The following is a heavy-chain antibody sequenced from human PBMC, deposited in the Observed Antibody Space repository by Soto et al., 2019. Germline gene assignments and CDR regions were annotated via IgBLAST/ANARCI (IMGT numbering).Heavy chain of an antibody. V-gene: IGHV3-30*18. D-gene: IGHD1-26*01. CDR2: ISYDGSNK. J-gene: IGHJ6*02. Sequence: SLRLSCAASGFTFSSYGMHWVRQAPGKGLEWVAVISYDGSNKYYADSVKGRFTISRDNSKNTLYLQMNSLRAEDTAVYYCAKDRGVGATYYYYGMDVWGQGTTVTVSS. CDR1: GFTFSSYG. CDR3: AKDRGVGATYYYYGMDV.